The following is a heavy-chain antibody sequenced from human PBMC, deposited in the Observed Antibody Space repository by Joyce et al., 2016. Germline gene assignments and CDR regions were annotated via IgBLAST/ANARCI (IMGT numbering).Heavy chain of an antibody. D-gene: IGHD1-1*01. CDR3: ARWKTIPKQNWFDP. CDR2: IYYSGGT. V-gene: IGHV4-39*07. Sequence: QLQLQESGPGLVKPSETLSLSCTVSGGSISSSRYYWGWVRQPPGKGLEWIGNIYYSGGTYYNPSLKSRATISVDTSKNQFSLKLNSVTAADMAVYYCARWKTIPKQNWFDPWGQGTLVTVSS. J-gene: IGHJ5*02. CDR1: GGSISSSRYY.